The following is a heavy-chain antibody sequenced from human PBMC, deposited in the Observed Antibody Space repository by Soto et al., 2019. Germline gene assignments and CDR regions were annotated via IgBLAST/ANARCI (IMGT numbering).Heavy chain of an antibody. D-gene: IGHD6-6*01. Sequence: QAGGSLRLSCAASGFTFSSYGMHWVRQAPGKGLEWVAVIWYDGSNKYYADSVKGRFTISRDNSKNTLYLQMNSLRAEDTAVYYCARDYIAARNYYGMDVWGQGTTVTVSS. CDR3: ARDYIAARNYYGMDV. V-gene: IGHV3-33*08. CDR1: GFTFSSYG. J-gene: IGHJ6*02. CDR2: IWYDGSNK.